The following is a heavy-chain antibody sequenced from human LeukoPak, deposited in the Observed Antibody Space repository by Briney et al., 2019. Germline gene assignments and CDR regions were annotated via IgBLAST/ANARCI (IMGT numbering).Heavy chain of an antibody. CDR3: ARLSAGSSAQSSGDY. CDR2: TYYRSKWCY. CDR1: GDSVSSKHAA. Sequence: SQTLSLTCAISGDSVSSKHAAWNWLRQSPSRGLEWLGRTYYRSKWCYDYAVSLKSRIIINPDTSKNQFSLQLNSVTPEDTAVYYCARLSAGSSAQSSGDYWGQGTLVTVSS. V-gene: IGHV6-1*01. D-gene: IGHD3-22*01. J-gene: IGHJ4*02.